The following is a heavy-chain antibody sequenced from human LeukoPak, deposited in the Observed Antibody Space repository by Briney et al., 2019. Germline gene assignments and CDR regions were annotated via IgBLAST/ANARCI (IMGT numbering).Heavy chain of an antibody. J-gene: IGHJ4*02. D-gene: IGHD3-22*01. CDR1: GLTFSTSG. CDR3: ARERGSYDSSGYYLDY. Sequence: GGSLRLSCTASGLTFSTSGFNWVRQAPGKGLEWVASIGPTGSDRYHADSIKGRFTISRDNAKNSLYLQMNSLRAEDTAVYYCARERGSYDSSGYYLDYWGQGTLVTVSS. V-gene: IGHV3-21*01. CDR2: IGPTGSDR.